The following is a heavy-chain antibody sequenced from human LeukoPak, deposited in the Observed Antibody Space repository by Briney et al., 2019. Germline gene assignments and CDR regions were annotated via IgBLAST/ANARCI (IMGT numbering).Heavy chain of an antibody. CDR3: ARLPDP. CDR1: GGSISSSSYY. J-gene: IGHJ5*02. Sequence: SETLSLTCTVSGGSISSSSYYWAWIRQPPGKGLEWIGSNSGSTYYNPSLQSRVTISVDKSKNQFSLKLSSVTAADTAVYYCARLPDPWGQGTLVTVSS. V-gene: IGHV4-39*07. CDR2: NSGST.